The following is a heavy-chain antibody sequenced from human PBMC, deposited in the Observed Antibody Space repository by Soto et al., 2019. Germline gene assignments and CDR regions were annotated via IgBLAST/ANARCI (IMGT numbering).Heavy chain of an antibody. CDR3: ARDQTPTESDF. D-gene: IGHD4-4*01. V-gene: IGHV1-18*01. J-gene: IGHJ4*02. CDR2: LNTYSGNT. Sequence: QIKLVQSEGEVKKPGASVKVSCKTSGYTFTNYGVTWVRQAPGQGLEWMGWLNTYSGNTKYAQRFQGRVTMTPDTSASTAYVELRSLRSDDTAVYYCARDQTPTESDFWGQGTLVTVSS. CDR1: GYTFTNYG.